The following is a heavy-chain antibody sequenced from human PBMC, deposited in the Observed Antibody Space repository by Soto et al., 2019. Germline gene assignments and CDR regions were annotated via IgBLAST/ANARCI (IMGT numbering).Heavy chain of an antibody. V-gene: IGHV3-23*01. CDR2: ISGSGGST. CDR1: GFTFSSYA. J-gene: IGHJ6*02. CDR3: AKVQLELLAYYYYGMDV. D-gene: IGHD1-7*01. Sequence: GGSLRLSCAASGFTFSSYAMSWVRQAPGKGLEWVSAISGSGGSTYYADSVKGRFTISRDNSKNTLYLQMNSLRAEDTAVYYCAKVQLELLAYYYYGMDVWGQGTTVTVSS.